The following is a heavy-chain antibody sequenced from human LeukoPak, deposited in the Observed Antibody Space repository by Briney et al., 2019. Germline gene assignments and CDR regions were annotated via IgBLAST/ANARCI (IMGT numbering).Heavy chain of an antibody. V-gene: IGHV4-4*07. Sequence: PSETLSLTCTVSGGSISGYYWSWIRQPAGKGLEWIGRMFTSGNSNYIPSLVSRVTMSVDTSKNQFSLNLSSVTAADTAVYYCARESGSMRWFDPWGQGTLVTVSS. CDR1: GGSISGYY. D-gene: IGHD6-25*01. CDR2: MFTSGNS. J-gene: IGHJ5*02. CDR3: ARESGSMRWFDP.